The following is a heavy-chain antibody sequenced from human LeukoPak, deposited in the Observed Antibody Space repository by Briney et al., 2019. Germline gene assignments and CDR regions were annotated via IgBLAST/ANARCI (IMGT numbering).Heavy chain of an antibody. CDR1: GLTFSSYA. J-gene: IGHJ3*02. Sequence: GSLRLSCAASGLTFSSYAMSWVRQAPGKGLEWIGSIYHSGSTYYNPSLKSRVTISVDTSKNQFSLKLSSVTAADTAVYYCARDTPFDIWGQGTMVTVSS. CDR3: ARDTPFDI. V-gene: IGHV4-38-2*02. CDR2: IYHSGST.